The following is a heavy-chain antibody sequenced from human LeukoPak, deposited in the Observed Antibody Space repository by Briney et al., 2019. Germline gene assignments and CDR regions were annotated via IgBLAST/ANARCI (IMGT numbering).Heavy chain of an antibody. Sequence: SETLSLTCAVSGGSISSSNWWSWVRQPPGQGLEWIGEIYHSGSTNYNPSLKSRVTISVDKSKNQFSLKLSSVTAADTAVYYCARCTTGKTFGSLREIKKSREIDYWGQGTLVTVSS. CDR2: IYHSGST. V-gene: IGHV4-4*02. CDR1: GGSISSSNW. D-gene: IGHD1-1*01. J-gene: IGHJ4*02. CDR3: ARCTTGKTFGSLREIKKSREIDY.